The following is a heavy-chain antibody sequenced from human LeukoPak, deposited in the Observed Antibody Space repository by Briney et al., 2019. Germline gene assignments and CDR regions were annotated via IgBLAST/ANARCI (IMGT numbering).Heavy chain of an antibody. J-gene: IGHJ4*02. CDR3: ARGSSSLDY. V-gene: IGHV1-18*01. D-gene: IGHD6-13*01. CDR1: GYTFSNYG. CDR2: ISAYSGNT. Sequence: ASVTVSCKASGYTFSNYGITWVRQAPGQGLEWMGWISAYSGNTNYAQKLQGRVTVTTDTSTTTAYMHLRSLRSDDTAVYYCARGSSSLDYWGQGTLVTVSS.